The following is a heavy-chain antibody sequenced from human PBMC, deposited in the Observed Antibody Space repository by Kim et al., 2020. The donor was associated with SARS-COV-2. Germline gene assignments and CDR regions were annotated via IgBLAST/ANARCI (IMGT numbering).Heavy chain of an antibody. Sequence: GGSLRLSCAASGFTFSSYGMHWVRQAPGKGLEWVAVISYDGSNKYYADSVKGRFTISRDNSKNTLYLQMNSLRAEDTAVYYCAKDGGRFMIVVVITYFDYWGQGTLVTVSS. CDR3: AKDGGRFMIVVVITYFDY. CDR1: GFTFSSYG. CDR2: ISYDGSNK. J-gene: IGHJ4*02. V-gene: IGHV3-30*18. D-gene: IGHD3-22*01.